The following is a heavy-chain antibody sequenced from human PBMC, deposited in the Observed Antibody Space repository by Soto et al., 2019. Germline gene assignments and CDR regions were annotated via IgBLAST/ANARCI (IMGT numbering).Heavy chain of an antibody. Sequence: GGSLSLSCTASGFTFSSCGMHWVRQAPGKGLQWVAVISDDESNEYYADSVKGRFTISRDNSKNTLYLQMNSLRAEDTAVYYCAKPNSYLDYGDYSAFDIWGQGTMVTVSS. CDR3: AKPNSYLDYGDYSAFDI. D-gene: IGHD4-17*01. CDR1: GFTFSSCG. J-gene: IGHJ3*02. V-gene: IGHV3-30*18. CDR2: ISDDESNE.